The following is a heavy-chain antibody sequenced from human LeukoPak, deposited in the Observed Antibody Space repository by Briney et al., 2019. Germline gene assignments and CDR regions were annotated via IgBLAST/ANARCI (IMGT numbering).Heavy chain of an antibody. CDR3: AKDYGRHYDFWSGPPHFGVYYYYGMDV. Sequence: GGSLRLSCAASGFTFSSYAMSWVRQAPGKGPEWVSAISGSGGSTYYADSVKGRFTISRDNSKNTLYLQMNSLRAEDTAVYYCAKDYGRHYDFWSGPPHFGVYYYYGMDVWGQGTTVTVSS. V-gene: IGHV3-23*01. CDR2: ISGSGGST. D-gene: IGHD3-3*01. CDR1: GFTFSSYA. J-gene: IGHJ6*02.